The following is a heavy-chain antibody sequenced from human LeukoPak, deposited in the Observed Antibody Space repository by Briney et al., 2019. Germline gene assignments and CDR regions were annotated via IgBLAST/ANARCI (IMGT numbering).Heavy chain of an antibody. D-gene: IGHD1/OR15-1a*01. J-gene: IGHJ6*02. CDR2: IPASGDPT. CDR1: GLTFSRYA. CDR3: AREAVMPVAPVKIGTSDRPLYEYYGLDV. V-gene: IGHV3-23*01. Sequence: GGSLRLSCAASGLTFSRYAMTWVRQAPGKGLEWVSSIPASGDPTYYADSVRGRFTVSRDNSKNTLYLQMNSLRADDTAVYYCAREAVMPVAPVKIGTSDRPLYEYYGLDVWGQGTTVTVS.